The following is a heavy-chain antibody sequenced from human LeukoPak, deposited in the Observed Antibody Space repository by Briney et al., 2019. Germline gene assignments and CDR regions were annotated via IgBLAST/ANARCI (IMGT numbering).Heavy chain of an antibody. CDR1: GFTFSSYG. V-gene: IGHV3-9*01. Sequence: GGSLRLSCAASGFTFSSYGMHWVRQAPGKGLEWVSGISWNSGSIGYADSVKGRFTISRDNAKNSLYLQMNSLRAEDTALYYCAKDMGYYDSSGPLDYWGQGTLVTVSS. D-gene: IGHD3-22*01. CDR3: AKDMGYYDSSGPLDY. J-gene: IGHJ4*02. CDR2: ISWNSGSI.